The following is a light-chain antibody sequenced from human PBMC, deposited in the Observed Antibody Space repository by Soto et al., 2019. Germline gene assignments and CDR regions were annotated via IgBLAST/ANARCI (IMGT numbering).Light chain of an antibody. CDR1: QTISCW. Sequence: IQMTQSPSTLSGSVGVRVTITCRARQTISCWLAWYQQKPGKAPKLLLSKASTLKSGVPSSFSVSGSGTEFTLTISSRQSDDLATNYCQHYNSYSEAFRQGTKVQL. CDR3: QHYNSYSEA. CDR2: KAS. J-gene: IGKJ1*01. V-gene: IGKV1-5*03.